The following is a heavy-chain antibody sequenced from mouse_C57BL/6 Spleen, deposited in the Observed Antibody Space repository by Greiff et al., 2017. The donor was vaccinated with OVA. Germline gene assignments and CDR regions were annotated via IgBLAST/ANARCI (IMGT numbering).Heavy chain of an antibody. CDR2: IDPETGGT. CDR3: TRGLYYGNYGFAY. J-gene: IGHJ3*01. CDR1: GYTFTDYE. V-gene: IGHV1-15*01. Sequence: QVQLQQSGAELVRPGASVTLSCKASGYTFTDYEMHWVKQTPVHGLEWIGAIDPETGGTAYNQKFKGKAILTADKSSSTAYMELRSLTSEDSAVYYCTRGLYYGNYGFAYWGQGTLVTVSA. D-gene: IGHD2-1*01.